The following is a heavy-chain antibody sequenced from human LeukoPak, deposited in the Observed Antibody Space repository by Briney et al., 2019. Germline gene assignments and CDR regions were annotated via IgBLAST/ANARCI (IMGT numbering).Heavy chain of an antibody. Sequence: ASVKVSCKASGYTFTSYDINWVRQATGQGLEWMGWMNPNSGNTGYAQKFQGRATMTRNTSISTAYMELSSLRSEDTAVYYCAGGRGVVVVVAATGDYWGQGTLVTVSS. V-gene: IGHV1-8*01. CDR2: MNPNSGNT. CDR1: GYTFTSYD. D-gene: IGHD2-15*01. CDR3: AGGRGVVVVVAATGDY. J-gene: IGHJ4*02.